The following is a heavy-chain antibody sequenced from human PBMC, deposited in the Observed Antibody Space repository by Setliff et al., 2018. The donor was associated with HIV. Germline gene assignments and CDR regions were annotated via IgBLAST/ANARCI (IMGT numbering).Heavy chain of an antibody. CDR3: AKEKGAHSYADY. J-gene: IGHJ4*02. Sequence: PGGSLRLSCAASGFTFSNYDMTWVRQAPGKGLEWVSGVSGSGGFTSYADSVKGRFTISRDNSENTLYLQMNSLRAEDTAVYYCAKEKGAHSYADYWGQGTLVTVSS. CDR2: VSGSGGFT. D-gene: IGHD5-18*01. CDR1: GFTFSNYD. V-gene: IGHV3-23*01.